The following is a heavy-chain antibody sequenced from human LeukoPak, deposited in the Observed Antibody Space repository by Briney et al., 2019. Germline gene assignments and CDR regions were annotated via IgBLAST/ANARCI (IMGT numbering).Heavy chain of an antibody. D-gene: IGHD6-19*01. J-gene: IGHJ4*02. V-gene: IGHV3-64*01. CDR2: ITDNGGTR. CDR3: AIKISGSVY. CDR1: GFTFSTFT. Sequence: GGSLRLSCAASGFTFSTFTMHWVRQAPGKGLEYVSGITDNGGTRNYANSVKGRFTISRDNSKNTLYLQMGSLRPDDMAVYYCAIKISGSVYWGQGTLATVSS.